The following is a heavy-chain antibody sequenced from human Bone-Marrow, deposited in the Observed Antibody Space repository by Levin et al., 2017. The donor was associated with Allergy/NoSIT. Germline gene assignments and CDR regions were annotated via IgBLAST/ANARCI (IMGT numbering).Heavy chain of an antibody. D-gene: IGHD3-16*02. CDR3: ARGVMIRLGGVIASYALDV. J-gene: IGHJ6*02. Sequence: PGGSLRLSCRVSGYTFTEVSMQWVRQSPGKGLEWIGGYDPENAETIYGQKFQGRVTMTEDTSRDTAYMELSRLSFDDTAVYYCARGVMIRLGGVIASYALDVWGQGTTVTVSS. CDR2: YDPENAET. CDR1: GYTFTEVS. V-gene: IGHV1-24*01.